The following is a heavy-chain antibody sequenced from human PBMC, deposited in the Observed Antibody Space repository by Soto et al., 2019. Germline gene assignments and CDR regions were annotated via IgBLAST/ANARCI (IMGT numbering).Heavy chain of an antibody. CDR1: GGSIISGGYY. CDR3: AMVRGVILVPDY. D-gene: IGHD3-10*01. CDR2: IYYSGST. Sequence: SETLSLTCTVSGGSIISGGYYWIWIRQHPGKGLEWIGYIYYSGSTYYNPSLKSRVTISVDTSKNQFSLKLSSVTAADTAVYYCAMVRGVILVPDYWGQGTLVTVS. V-gene: IGHV4-31*03. J-gene: IGHJ4*02.